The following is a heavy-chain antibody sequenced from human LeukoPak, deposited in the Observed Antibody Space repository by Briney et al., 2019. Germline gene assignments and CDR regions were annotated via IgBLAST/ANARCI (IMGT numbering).Heavy chain of an antibody. CDR1: GFTVSSNY. CDR2: IYGGGNI. J-gene: IGHJ6*02. CDR3: AKGLYDYALDV. V-gene: IGHV3-53*01. Sequence: GGSLRLSCAASGFTVSSNYVNWVRQAPGKGLEWVSVIYGGGNIYYADPVKGRFTISRDNFKNTLYLQMNSLRAEDTAIYYCAKGLYDYALDVWGQGTAVTVSS.